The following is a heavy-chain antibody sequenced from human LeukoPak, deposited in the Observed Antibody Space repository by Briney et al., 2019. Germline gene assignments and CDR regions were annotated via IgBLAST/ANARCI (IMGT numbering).Heavy chain of an antibody. CDR3: ARVSWFPGTSYYYMDA. CDR2: IHYSGST. V-gene: IGHV4-59*01. CDR1: GGSISSYY. D-gene: IGHD1-1*01. J-gene: IGHJ6*03. Sequence: SETLSLTCTVSGGSISSYYWSWIRQPPGKGLVWIGYIHYSGSTNYNPSPKSRVTISVDTSKNQFSLKLSSVTAADTAVYYCARVSWFPGTSYYYMDAWGKGTTVTVSS.